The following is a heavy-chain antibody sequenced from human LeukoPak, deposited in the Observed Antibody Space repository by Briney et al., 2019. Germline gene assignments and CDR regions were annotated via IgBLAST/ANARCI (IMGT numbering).Heavy chain of an antibody. CDR2: FDPEDGET. Sequence: GASVKVSCKVSGYTLTELSMHWVRQAPGKGLEWMGGFDPEDGETIYAQKFQGRVTMTEDTSTDTAYMELSSLRSEDTAVYYCATVDYDSSGYYLYFDYWGQGALVTVSS. CDR3: ATVDYDSSGYYLYFDY. V-gene: IGHV1-24*01. J-gene: IGHJ4*02. CDR1: GYTLTELS. D-gene: IGHD3-22*01.